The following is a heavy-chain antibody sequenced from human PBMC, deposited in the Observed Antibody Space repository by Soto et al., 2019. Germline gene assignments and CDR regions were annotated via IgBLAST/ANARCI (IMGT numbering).Heavy chain of an antibody. J-gene: IGHJ6*02. CDR3: ARELFINCSSTGCSIGYYGMDV. CDR2: INAGNGNT. D-gene: IGHD2-2*01. CDR1: GYTFTSYA. Sequence: ASVKVSCKASGYTFTSYAMHWVRQAPGQRLEWMGWINAGNGNTKYSQKFQGRVTITRDTSASTAYMELSSLRSEDTAVYYCARELFINCSSTGCSIGYYGMDVWGQGTTVTVSS. V-gene: IGHV1-3*01.